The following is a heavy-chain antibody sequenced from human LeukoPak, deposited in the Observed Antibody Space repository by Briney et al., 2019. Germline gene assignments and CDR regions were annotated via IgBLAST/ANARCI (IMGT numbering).Heavy chain of an antibody. V-gene: IGHV3-48*01. CDR1: GFTFSSYS. CDR3: ASLRLGELSLYGAFDY. CDR2: ISSSSSTI. D-gene: IGHD3-16*02. J-gene: IGHJ4*02. Sequence: PGGFLRLSCAASGFTFSSYSMNWVRQAPGKGLEWVSYISSSSSTIYYADSVKGRFTISRDNAKNSLYLQMNSLRAEDTAVYYCASLRLGELSLYGAFDYWGQGTLVTVSS.